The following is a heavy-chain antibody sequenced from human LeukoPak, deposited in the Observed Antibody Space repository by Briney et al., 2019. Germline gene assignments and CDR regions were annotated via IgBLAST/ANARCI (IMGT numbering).Heavy chain of an antibody. CDR3: ARGWTDDGWDFDY. J-gene: IGHJ4*02. CDR2: IIPIFGTA. D-gene: IGHD3/OR15-3a*01. Sequence: SVKVSCKASGYTFTGYYMHWVRQAPGQGLEWMGGIIPIFGTANYAQKFQGRVTITADESTSTAYMELSSLRSEDTAVYYCARGWTDDGWDFDYWGQGTLVTVSS. V-gene: IGHV1-69*13. CDR1: GYTFTGYY.